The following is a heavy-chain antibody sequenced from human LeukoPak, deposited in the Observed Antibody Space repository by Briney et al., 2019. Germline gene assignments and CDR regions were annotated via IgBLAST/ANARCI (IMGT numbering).Heavy chain of an antibody. CDR1: GFTFSSYS. V-gene: IGHV3-21*01. D-gene: IGHD2-15*01. CDR2: ISSSSSYI. CDR3: AREFYCSGGSCYLQAFDI. J-gene: IGHJ3*02. Sequence: PGGSLRLSCAASGFTFSSYSMNWVRQAPGKGLEWVSSISSSSSYIYYADSVKGRFTISRDNAKNSLYLQMNSLRAEDTAVYYCAREFYCSGGSCYLQAFDIWGQGTMVTVSS.